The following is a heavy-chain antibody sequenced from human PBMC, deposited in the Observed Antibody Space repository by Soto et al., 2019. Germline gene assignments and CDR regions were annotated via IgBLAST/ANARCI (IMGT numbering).Heavy chain of an antibody. V-gene: IGHV3-33*01. CDR2: IWYDGSNK. Sequence: RLSCAASGFTFSSYGMHWVRQAPGKGLEWVAVIWYDGSNKYYADSVKGRFTISRDNSKNTLYLQMNSLRAEDTAVYYCAREGSSGWYVGRWGYYYGMDVWGQGTKVTVSS. CDR3: AREGSSGWYVGRWGYYYGMDV. D-gene: IGHD6-19*01. J-gene: IGHJ6*02. CDR1: GFTFSSYG.